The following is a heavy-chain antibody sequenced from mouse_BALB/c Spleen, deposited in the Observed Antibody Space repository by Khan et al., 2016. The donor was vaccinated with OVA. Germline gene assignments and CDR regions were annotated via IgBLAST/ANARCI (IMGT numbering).Heavy chain of an antibody. Sequence: EVQLQESGPSLVKPSQTLSLTCSVTGDSITSGYWNWIRKFPGNKLEYMGYIIYTGYTYYNPSLKSRISITRHTSKNQYYLQLSSVTDEDTATYYCARTTYRYAFVYWGQGTLVTVSA. J-gene: IGHJ3*01. V-gene: IGHV3-8*02. CDR2: IIYTGYT. CDR3: ARTTYRYAFVY. CDR1: GDSITSGY. D-gene: IGHD2-12*01.